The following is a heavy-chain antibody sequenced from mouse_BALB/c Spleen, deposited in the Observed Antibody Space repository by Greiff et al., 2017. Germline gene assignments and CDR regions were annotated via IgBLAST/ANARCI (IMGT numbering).Heavy chain of an antibody. CDR3: AREGNSFAY. Sequence: VQLQQPGAELVKPGASVKLSCKASGYTFTSYWMHWVKQRPGQGLEWIGEINPSNGRTNYNEKFKSKATLTVDKSSSTAYMQLSSLTSEDSAVYYCAREGNSFAYWGQGTLVTVSA. V-gene: IGHV1S81*02. CDR1: GYTFTSYW. CDR2: INPSNGRT. J-gene: IGHJ3*01.